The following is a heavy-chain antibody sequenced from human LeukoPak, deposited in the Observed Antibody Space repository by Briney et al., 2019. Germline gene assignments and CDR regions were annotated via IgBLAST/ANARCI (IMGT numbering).Heavy chain of an antibody. CDR3: ARDLGMVRGVMYGMDV. CDR1: GGSINSYY. D-gene: IGHD3-10*01. Sequence: PSETLSLTCTVSGGSINSYYWSWIRQPPGKGLEWIGYIYYSGSTNYNPSLKSRVTISVDTSKNQFSLKLSSVTAADTAVYYCARDLGMVRGVMYGMDVWGKGTTVTVSS. V-gene: IGHV4-59*01. J-gene: IGHJ6*04. CDR2: IYYSGST.